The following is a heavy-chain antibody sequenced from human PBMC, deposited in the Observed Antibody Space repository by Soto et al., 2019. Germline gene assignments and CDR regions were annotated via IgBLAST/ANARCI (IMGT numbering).Heavy chain of an antibody. J-gene: IGHJ4*02. D-gene: IGHD4-17*01. CDR2: IKQDGSDK. Sequence: GGSLRLSCVASGFTFSSYWMSWVRQAPGKGLEWVANIKQDGSDKYYVDSVKGRFTISRDNAKNSLYLQMNSLRAEDTAVYYCARVHDYGDYAGGFDYWGQGTLVTVSS. CDR1: GFTFSSYW. CDR3: ARVHDYGDYAGGFDY. V-gene: IGHV3-7*01.